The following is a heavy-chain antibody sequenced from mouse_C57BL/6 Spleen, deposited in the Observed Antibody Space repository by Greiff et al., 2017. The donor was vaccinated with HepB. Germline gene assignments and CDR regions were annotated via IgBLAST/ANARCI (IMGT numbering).Heavy chain of an antibody. J-gene: IGHJ4*01. CDR2: ISSGSSTI. Sequence: EVKVIESGGGLVKPGGSLKLSCAASGFTFSDYGMHWVRQAPEKGLEWVAYISSGSSTIYYAATVKGRFTIYRDNAKNTLFLHMTSLRSEDTAMYYCAMRGDAMDYWGQGTSVTVSS. CDR1: GFTFSDYG. V-gene: IGHV5-17*01. CDR3: AMRGDAMDY.